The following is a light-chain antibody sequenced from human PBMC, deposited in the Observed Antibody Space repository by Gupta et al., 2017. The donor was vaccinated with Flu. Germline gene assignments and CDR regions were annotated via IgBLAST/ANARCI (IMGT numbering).Light chain of an antibody. CDR2: KLS. CDR3: MQGKHWPPT. J-gene: IGKJ4*02. Sequence: VTLGQPASIAFRSSRSLAYIDGNTYMNWFLQRPGQSPRGLIYKLSNRYSGVTDRFSGSGSGTDFTLKISRVEAEDVAVYYCMQGKHWPPTFGEGTKVEIK. V-gene: IGKV2-30*01. CDR1: RSLAYIDGNTY.